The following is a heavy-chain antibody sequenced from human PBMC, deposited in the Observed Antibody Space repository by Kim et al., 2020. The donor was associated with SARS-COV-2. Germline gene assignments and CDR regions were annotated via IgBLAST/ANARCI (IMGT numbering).Heavy chain of an antibody. Sequence: SVKVSCKASGGTFSSYAISWVRQAPGQGLEWMGGIIPIFGTANYAQKFQGRVTITADESTSTAYMELSSLRSEDTAVYYCARVMGAKSYWYFDLWGRGTLVTVSS. CDR1: GGTFSSYA. CDR3: ARVMGAKSYWYFDL. CDR2: IIPIFGTA. J-gene: IGHJ2*01. V-gene: IGHV1-69*13. D-gene: IGHD1-26*01.